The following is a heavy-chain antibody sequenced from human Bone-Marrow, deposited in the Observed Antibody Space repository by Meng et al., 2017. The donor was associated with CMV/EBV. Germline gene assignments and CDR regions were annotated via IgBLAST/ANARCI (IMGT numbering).Heavy chain of an antibody. CDR1: GGSFSGHF. V-gene: IGHV4-34*01. CDR3: ARGPTIDYGDYISSWYFDL. CDR2: INQSEGT. Sequence: SETLSLTCAVYGGSFSGHFWSWIRQPPGKGLEWIGDINQSEGTHYNPSLKSRATISVDTSKNQFSLKLSYVTVADTAVYYCARGPTIDYGDYISSWYFDLWGRGTLVTVSS. J-gene: IGHJ2*01. D-gene: IGHD4-17*01.